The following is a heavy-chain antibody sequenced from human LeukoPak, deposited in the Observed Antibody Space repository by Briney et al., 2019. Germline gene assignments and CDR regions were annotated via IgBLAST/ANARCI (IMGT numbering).Heavy chain of an antibody. CDR1: GGSISSAGDY. CDR2: IYYSGST. J-gene: IGHJ3*02. D-gene: IGHD3-3*01. V-gene: IGHV4-31*03. CDR3: VRGSRFLELLADDAFDI. Sequence: SETLSLTCTVSGGSISSAGDYCSWIRQHPGKGLEWIGYIYYSGSTYYNTSLKSRVMISVDTSKNQFSLQLSSVTAAYTAVYFCVRGSRFLELLADDAFDIWGQGTMVTVSS.